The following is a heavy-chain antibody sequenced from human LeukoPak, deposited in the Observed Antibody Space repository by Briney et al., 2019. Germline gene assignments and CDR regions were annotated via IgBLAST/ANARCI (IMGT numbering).Heavy chain of an antibody. Sequence: GGSLRLSCTASGFTVSNNYMNWVRQAPGKGLEWVSLIYSGGSTYYADSVKGRFTISRDNSKNTLYLQMNSLRAEDTAVYYCARSGIQSGYCSSTSCYTGYWGQGTLVTVSS. V-gene: IGHV3-53*05. CDR2: IYSGGST. D-gene: IGHD2-2*02. CDR3: ARSGIQSGYCSSTSCYTGY. J-gene: IGHJ4*02. CDR1: GFTVSNNY.